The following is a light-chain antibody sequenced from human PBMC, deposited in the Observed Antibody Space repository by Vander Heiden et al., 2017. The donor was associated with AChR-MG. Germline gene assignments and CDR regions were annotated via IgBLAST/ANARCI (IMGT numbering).Light chain of an antibody. CDR1: SANIGAGYD. CDR2: GNS. V-gene: IGLV1-40*01. J-gene: IGLJ2*01. CDR3: QSYDSSLSAHVV. Sequence: QSVLTQPPSVSVAPGQRVTSPCTGSSANIGAGYDEHWYQQLHGTAPKPLIYGNSNRPSGVPDRFSGSKSGTAASLAITGLQAEDEADYYCQSYDSSLSAHVVFGGGTKLTVL.